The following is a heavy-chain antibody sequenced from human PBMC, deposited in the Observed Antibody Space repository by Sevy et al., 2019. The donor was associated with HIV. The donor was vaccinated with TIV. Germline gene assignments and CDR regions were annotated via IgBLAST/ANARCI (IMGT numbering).Heavy chain of an antibody. CDR2: ISGSGGST. Sequence: GGSLRLSCAASGFTFSSYAMSWVRQAPGKGLEWDSAISGSGGSTYYADSVKGRFTISRDNSKNTLYLQMNSLRAEDTAVYYCAKDLISGSYGGFFDYWGQGTLVTVSS. CDR3: AKDLISGSYGGFFDY. D-gene: IGHD1-26*01. V-gene: IGHV3-23*01. J-gene: IGHJ4*02. CDR1: GFTFSSYA.